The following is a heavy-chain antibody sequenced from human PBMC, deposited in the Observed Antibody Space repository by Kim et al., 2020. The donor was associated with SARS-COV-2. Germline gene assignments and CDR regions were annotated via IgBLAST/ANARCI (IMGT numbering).Heavy chain of an antibody. CDR2: IYYSGST. V-gene: IGHV4-59*13. CDR1: GGPISSYY. CDR3: ARVREIVVVPAARGLIFDP. J-gene: IGHJ5*02. D-gene: IGHD2-2*01. Sequence: SETLSLTCTVSGGPISSYYWSWIRQPPGKGLEWIGYIYYSGSTNYNPSLKSRVTISVDTSKNQFSLKLSSVTAADTAVYYCARVREIVVVPAARGLIFDPWGQATLVTVSA.